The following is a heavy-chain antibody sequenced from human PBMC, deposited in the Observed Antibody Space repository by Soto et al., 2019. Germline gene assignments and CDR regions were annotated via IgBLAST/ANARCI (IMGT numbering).Heavy chain of an antibody. J-gene: IGHJ5*02. CDR2: IYYSGST. CDR1: GRSISSSSYY. D-gene: IGHD3-3*01. CDR3: ARHVITVFRVVTANWFEP. V-gene: IGHV4-39*01. Sequence: SETLSLTCTVSGRSISSSSYYWGWIRQPPGKGLEWIGSIYYSGSTYYNPSLKSRVTISVDTSKNQFSLKLSSVTAADTAVYYCARHVITVFRVVTANWFEPWGQGTPVTVFS.